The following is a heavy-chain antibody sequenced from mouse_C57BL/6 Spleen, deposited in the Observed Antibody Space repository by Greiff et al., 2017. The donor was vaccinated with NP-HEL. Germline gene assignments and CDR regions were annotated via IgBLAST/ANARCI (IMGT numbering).Heavy chain of an antibody. CDR2: IRLKSDNYAT. D-gene: IGHD2-4*01. J-gene: IGHJ2*01. V-gene: IGHV6-3*01. CDR1: GFTFSNYW. Sequence: EVKLMESGGGLVQPGGSMKLSCVASGFTFSNYWMNWVRQSPEKGLEWVAQIRLKSDNYATHYAVSGKGRFTISRDDSKSSVYLQMNNLRAEDTVIYYCTGVYDYDDGYYFDCWGQGTTLTVSS. CDR3: TGVYDYDDGYYFDC.